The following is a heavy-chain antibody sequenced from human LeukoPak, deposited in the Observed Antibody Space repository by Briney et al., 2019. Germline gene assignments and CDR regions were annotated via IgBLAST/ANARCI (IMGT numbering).Heavy chain of an antibody. Sequence: GGSLRLSCAASGFTFSSYWMSWVRQAPGKGLEWVANIKQDGSEKYYVDSVKGRFTISRDNAKSSLYLQMNSLRAEDTAVYYCARDRQYSSSYYYYYYMDVWGKGTTVTVSS. D-gene: IGHD6-13*01. CDR2: IKQDGSEK. V-gene: IGHV3-7*01. J-gene: IGHJ6*03. CDR3: ARDRQYSSSYYYYYYMDV. CDR1: GFTFSSYW.